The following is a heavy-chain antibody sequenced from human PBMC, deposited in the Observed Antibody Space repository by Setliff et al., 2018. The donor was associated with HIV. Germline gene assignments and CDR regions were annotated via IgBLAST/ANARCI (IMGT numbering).Heavy chain of an antibody. D-gene: IGHD5-12*01. J-gene: IGHJ4*02. V-gene: IGHV4-31*02. CDR2: IYYSGST. CDR1: GGSISSGDYY. Sequence: LSLTCTVSGGSISSGDYYWSWIRQPPGKGLEWIGYIYYSGSTYYNPSLKSRVTMSVDTSKNQFSLKLRSVTAADTAVYYCARASPDRVATFFDYWGQGTLVTVSS. CDR3: ARASPDRVATFFDY.